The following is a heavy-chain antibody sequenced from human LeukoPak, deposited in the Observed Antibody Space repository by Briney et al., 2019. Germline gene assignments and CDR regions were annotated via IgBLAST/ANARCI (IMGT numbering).Heavy chain of an antibody. CDR2: ISWNSGSI. J-gene: IGHJ3*02. V-gene: IGHV3-9*01. CDR3: AKDTGRPTDAITMEDNAFDI. Sequence: HSGRSLRLSCAASGFTFDDYAMHWVRQAPGKGLEWVSGISWNSGSIGYADSVKGRFTISRDNAKNSLYLQMDSLRAEDTALYYCAKDTGRPTDAITMEDNAFDIWGQGTMVTVSS. CDR1: GFTFDDYA. D-gene: IGHD3-3*01.